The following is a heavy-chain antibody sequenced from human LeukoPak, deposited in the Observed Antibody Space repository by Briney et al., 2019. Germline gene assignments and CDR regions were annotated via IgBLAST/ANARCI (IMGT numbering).Heavy chain of an antibody. CDR1: GGSFSGYY. CDR2: INHSGST. Sequence: PSETLSLTCAVYGGSFSGYYWSWIRQPPGKGLEWIGEINHSGSTNYNPSLKSRVTISVDTSKNQFSLKLSSVTAADTAVYYCARATRSGEYSSSYYYYYYGMDVWGQGTTVTVSS. V-gene: IGHV4-34*01. D-gene: IGHD6-6*01. J-gene: IGHJ6*02. CDR3: ARATRSGEYSSSYYYYYYGMDV.